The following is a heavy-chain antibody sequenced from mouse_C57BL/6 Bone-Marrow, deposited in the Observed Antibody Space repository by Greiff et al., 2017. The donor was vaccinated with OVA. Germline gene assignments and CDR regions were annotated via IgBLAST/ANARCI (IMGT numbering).Heavy chain of an antibody. Sequence: EVMLVESGGGLVKPGGSLKLSCAASGFTFSSYAMSWVRQTPEKRLEWVATISDGGSYTYYPDNVKGRFTISRDNAKNNLYLQMSHLKSEDTAMYYCARDGGLRPAWCAYWGQGTLVTVSA. CDR1: GFTFSSYA. D-gene: IGHD2-4*01. CDR3: ARDGGLRPAWCAY. J-gene: IGHJ3*01. CDR2: ISDGGSYT. V-gene: IGHV5-4*01.